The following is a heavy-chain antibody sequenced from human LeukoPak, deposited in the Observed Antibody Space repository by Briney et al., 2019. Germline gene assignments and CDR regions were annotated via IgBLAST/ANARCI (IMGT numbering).Heavy chain of an antibody. CDR2: ISAYNGNT. D-gene: IGHD3-10*01. Sequence: ASVKVSCKAPGYTFTSYGISWVRQAPGQGLEWMGWISAYNGNTNYAQKLQGRVTMTTDTSTSTAYMELRSLRSDDTAVYYCARDSFGELYRGGLNRFDPWGQGTLVTVSS. CDR3: ARDSFGELYRGGLNRFDP. CDR1: GYTFTSYG. J-gene: IGHJ5*02. V-gene: IGHV1-18*04.